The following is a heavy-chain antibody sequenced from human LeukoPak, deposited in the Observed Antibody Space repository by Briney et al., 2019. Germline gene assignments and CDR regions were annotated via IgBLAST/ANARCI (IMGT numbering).Heavy chain of an antibody. CDR3: ARDAVPAAIPQSFQH. CDR1: GFTFSSYS. Sequence: GGSLGLSCAASGFTFSSYSMNWVRQAPGKGLGWVSSISSSSSYIYYADSAKGRFTISRDNAKNSLYLQMNSLRAEDTAVYYCARDAVPAAIPQSFQHWGQRTLVTVSS. J-gene: IGHJ1*01. D-gene: IGHD2-2*01. CDR2: ISSSSSYI. V-gene: IGHV3-21*01.